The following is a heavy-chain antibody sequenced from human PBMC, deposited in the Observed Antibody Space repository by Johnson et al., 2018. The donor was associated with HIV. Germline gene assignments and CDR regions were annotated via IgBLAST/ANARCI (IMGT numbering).Heavy chain of an antibody. CDR2: ISYDGRNK. Sequence: QLVESGGGVVQPGRSLRLSCAASGFTFSSYAMHWVRQAPGKGLEWVAVISYDGRNKYSADSVKGRFTISRDNSKNTLYLKMNSLRCDDTAVYYCARSSRYSAYDSDAFDIWGQGTMVTVSS. V-gene: IGHV3-30*04. CDR1: GFTFSSYA. J-gene: IGHJ3*02. D-gene: IGHD5-12*01. CDR3: ARSSRYSAYDSDAFDI.